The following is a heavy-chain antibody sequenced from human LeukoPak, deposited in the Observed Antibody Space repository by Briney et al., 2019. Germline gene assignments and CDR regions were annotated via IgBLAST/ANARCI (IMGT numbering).Heavy chain of an antibody. J-gene: IGHJ4*02. CDR2: IKQDGSEK. D-gene: IGHD4-23*01. CDR1: GFTFSSYW. Sequence: GGSLRLSCAASGFTFSSYWMSWVRRAPGKGLEWVANIKQDGSEKYYVDSVKGRFTISRDNAKNSLYLQMNSLRAEDTAVYYCARDVHGGAFDYWGQGTLVTVSS. V-gene: IGHV3-7*01. CDR3: ARDVHGGAFDY.